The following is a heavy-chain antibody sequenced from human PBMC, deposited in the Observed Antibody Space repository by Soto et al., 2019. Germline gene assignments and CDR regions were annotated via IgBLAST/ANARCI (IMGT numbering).Heavy chain of an antibody. V-gene: IGHV1-8*01. Sequence: QVQLVQSGAEVKKPGASVKVYCKASGYTFTSYAIKWVRQATGQGLEWMGWMNPSTGSTGFAQKFQGRVTMISNTSISTAYLELSSLTSEDTAVYYCAIGRLVAGTVDYWGQGTLVTVSS. CDR1: GYTFTSYA. CDR3: AIGRLVAGTVDY. J-gene: IGHJ4*02. CDR2: MNPSTGST. D-gene: IGHD1-7*01.